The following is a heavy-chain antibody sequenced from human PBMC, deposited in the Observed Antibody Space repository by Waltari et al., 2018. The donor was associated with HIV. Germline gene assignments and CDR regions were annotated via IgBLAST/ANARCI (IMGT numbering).Heavy chain of an antibody. J-gene: IGHJ4*02. Sequence: QVQLVQSGAEVKKPGASVKVSCKASGYTFTSYDINWMRQAPGQGLEWMGWMNPNSGNTGYAQKFQGRVTMTRNTSISTAYMELSSLRSEDTAVYYCARGSGRGYCSSTSCLFDYWGQGTLVTVSS. CDR2: MNPNSGNT. CDR1: GYTFTSYD. CDR3: ARGSGRGYCSSTSCLFDY. D-gene: IGHD2-2*01. V-gene: IGHV1-8*01.